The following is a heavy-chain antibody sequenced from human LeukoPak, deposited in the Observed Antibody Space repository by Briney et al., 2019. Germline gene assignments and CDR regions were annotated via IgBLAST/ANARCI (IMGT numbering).Heavy chain of an antibody. CDR1: GFTFSSYA. D-gene: IGHD3-10*01. J-gene: IGHJ6*04. V-gene: IGHV3-30*04. CDR3: ARDYGSGSYYYYGMDV. CDR2: ISYDGSNK. Sequence: GGSLRLSCAASGFTFSSYAMHWVRQAPGKGLEWVAVISYDGSNKYYPDSVKGRFTISRDNSKNTLYLQMNSLRAEDTAVYYCARDYGSGSYYYYGMDVWGKGTTVTVSS.